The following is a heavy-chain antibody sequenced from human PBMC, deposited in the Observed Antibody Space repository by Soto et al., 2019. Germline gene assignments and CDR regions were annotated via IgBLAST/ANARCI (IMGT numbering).Heavy chain of an antibody. D-gene: IGHD1-1*01. J-gene: IGHJ6*03. V-gene: IGHV1-24*01. CDR3: ATTPPAGRNEEYYYYYYMDV. CDR1: GYTLTELS. Sequence: GASVTVSCKVSGYTLTELSMHWVRQAPGKGLEWMGGFDPEDGETIYAQKFQGRVTMTEDTSTDTAYMELSSLRSEDTAVYYCATTPPAGRNEEYYYYYYMDVWGKGTTVTVSS. CDR2: FDPEDGET.